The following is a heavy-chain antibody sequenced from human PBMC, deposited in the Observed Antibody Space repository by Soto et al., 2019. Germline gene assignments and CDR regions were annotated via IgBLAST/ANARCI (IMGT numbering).Heavy chain of an antibody. V-gene: IGHV3-15*01. D-gene: IGHD6-13*01. J-gene: IGHJ4*02. CDR3: PTGNEAAAGTRGRHVDY. Sequence: PLRSLRLSCAASGCTFSNAWMSWVRQSPGKVLEWVGRIKSKTDGGTTDYAAPVKGRFTISRDDSKNTLYLQMNSLKTEDTAVYSSPTGNEAAAGTRGRHVDYCGQRTLVTVSS. CDR2: IKSKTDGGTT. CDR1: GCTFSNAW.